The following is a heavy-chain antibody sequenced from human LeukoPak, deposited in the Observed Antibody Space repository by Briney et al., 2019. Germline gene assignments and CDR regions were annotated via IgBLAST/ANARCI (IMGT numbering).Heavy chain of an antibody. CDR2: IYSSGTT. Sequence: KPSETLSLTCSVSGGSLSNHYWSWLRQPPGKELEWIAHIYSSGTTTYNPSLKSRVTISLDTSKSQISLKVTSVTAADTAVYYCARHLGVGSYPLDSWGQGTLVTVSS. CDR1: GGSLSNHY. J-gene: IGHJ4*02. CDR3: ARHLGVGSYPLDS. V-gene: IGHV4-59*08. D-gene: IGHD3-16*01.